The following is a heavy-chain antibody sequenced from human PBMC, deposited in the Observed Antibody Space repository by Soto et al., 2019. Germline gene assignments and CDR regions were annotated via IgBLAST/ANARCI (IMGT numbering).Heavy chain of an antibody. CDR2: ISPGSRYP. V-gene: IGHV3-11*06. J-gene: IGHJ5*02. D-gene: IGHD2-15*01. CDR3: VRGGGGGMFAP. CDR1: GFTFGDSY. Sequence: GGSLRLSCAGSGFTFGDSYMSWIRQAPGKGLEWLSYISPGSRYPAYADSVKGRFTISRDNAKRSLYLQMISLTAEDTASYYSVRGGGGGMFAPWGQGTMVPVSS.